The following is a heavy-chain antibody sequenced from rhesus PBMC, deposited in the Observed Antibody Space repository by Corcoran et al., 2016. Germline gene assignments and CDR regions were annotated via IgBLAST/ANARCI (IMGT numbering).Heavy chain of an antibody. J-gene: IGHJ4*01. CDR3: ASEGGGIAAAGY. Sequence: QLQLQESGPGLVKPSETLSVTCAVSGGSISSSYWSWIREAPGKGLEWIWYIYSSGSSTNYNPSHKIRVTLSVDTSKNQLSLKLSAVTAADTAVYYCASEGGGIAAAGYWSQGVLVTVSS. CDR2: IYSSGSST. V-gene: IGHV4-169*02. CDR1: GGSISSSY. D-gene: IGHD6-25*01.